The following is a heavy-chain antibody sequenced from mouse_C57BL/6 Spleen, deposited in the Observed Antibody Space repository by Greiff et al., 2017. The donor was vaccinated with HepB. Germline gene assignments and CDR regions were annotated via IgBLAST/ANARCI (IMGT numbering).Heavy chain of an antibody. J-gene: IGHJ2*01. CDR1: GYTFTSYW. CDR2: INPSSGYT. CDR3: AGITTVVPY. Sequence: QVHVKQSGAELAKPGASVKLSCKASGYTFTSYWMHWVKQRPGQGLEWIGYINPSSGYTKYNQKFKDKATLTADKSSSTAYMQLSSLTYEDSAVYYCAGITTVVPYWGQGTTLTVSS. V-gene: IGHV1-7*01. D-gene: IGHD1-1*01.